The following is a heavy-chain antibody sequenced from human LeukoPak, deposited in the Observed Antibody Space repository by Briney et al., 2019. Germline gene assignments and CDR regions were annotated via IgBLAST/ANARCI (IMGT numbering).Heavy chain of an antibody. CDR3: ARVRDLYRDY. D-gene: IGHD2-2*02. J-gene: IGHJ4*02. CDR1: GFTFRRYT. CDR2: ISGSSSYT. Sequence: PGGSLRLSCAASGFTFRRYTMNWVRQAPGKGLEWVSSISGSSSYTFYADSVKGRFTISRDNAKNSLYLQMNGLRAEDTAVYYCARVRDLYRDYWGQGTLVTVSS. V-gene: IGHV3-21*01.